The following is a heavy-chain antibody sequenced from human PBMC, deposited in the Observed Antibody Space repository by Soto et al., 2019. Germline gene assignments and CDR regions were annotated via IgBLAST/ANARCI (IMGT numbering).Heavy chain of an antibody. Sequence: QVQLQQWGAGLLKPSETLSLTCAVYGGSFSGYYWSWIRQPPGKGLEWLGEINHSGSTNYNPSLKSRVTISVDTSKNQFSLKLSSVTAADTAVYYCAQIGYCSSTSCYEVDYWGQGTLVTVSS. CDR2: INHSGST. V-gene: IGHV4-34*01. CDR1: GGSFSGYY. CDR3: AQIGYCSSTSCYEVDY. J-gene: IGHJ4*02. D-gene: IGHD2-2*01.